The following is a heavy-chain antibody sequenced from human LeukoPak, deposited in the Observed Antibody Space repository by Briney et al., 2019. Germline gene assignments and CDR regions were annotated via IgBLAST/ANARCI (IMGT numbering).Heavy chain of an antibody. D-gene: IGHD5-24*01. V-gene: IGHV1-46*01. Sequence: ASVKVSCKASGYTFTSYYMHWVRQAPGQGLEWMGIINPSGGSTSYAQKFQGRVTMTRDTSTSTVYMELSSLRSEDTAVYYCARVPGGLRWLQLRNYYYYGMDVWGHGTTVTVSS. J-gene: IGHJ6*02. CDR3: ARVPGGLRWLQLRNYYYYGMDV. CDR1: GYTFTSYY. CDR2: INPSGGST.